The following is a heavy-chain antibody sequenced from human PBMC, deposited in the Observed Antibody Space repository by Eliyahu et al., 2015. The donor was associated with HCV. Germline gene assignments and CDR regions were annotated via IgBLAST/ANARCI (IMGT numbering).Heavy chain of an antibody. J-gene: IGHJ6*02. CDR3: ANLAGQAGYSSSWYLIEPLDYYYGMDV. Sequence: EVQLLESGGGLVQPGGSLRLSCAASGFTFSSYAMSWVRQAPGKGLEWVSAISGSGGSTYYADSVKGRFTISRDNSKNTLYLQMNSLRAEDTAVYYCANLAGQAGYSSSWYLIEPLDYYYGMDVWGQGTTVTVSS. CDR2: ISGSGGST. CDR1: GFTFSSYA. D-gene: IGHD6-13*01. V-gene: IGHV3-23*01.